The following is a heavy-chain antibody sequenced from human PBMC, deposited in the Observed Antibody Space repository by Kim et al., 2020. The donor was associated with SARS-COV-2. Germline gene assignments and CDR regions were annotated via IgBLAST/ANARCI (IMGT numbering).Heavy chain of an antibody. CDR3: AKLATYSTACLES. Sequence: GGSLRLSCAASGFTFSSHGMSWVRQAPGKGLEWVSSISGTSGRTWYAESVKGRFTISRDNSKNTLYLHLNNLKAEDTALYYCAKLATYSTACLESWGQGTRVTVSS. D-gene: IGHD5-18*01. CDR1: GFTFSSHG. CDR2: ISGTSGRT. V-gene: IGHV3-23*01. J-gene: IGHJ4*02.